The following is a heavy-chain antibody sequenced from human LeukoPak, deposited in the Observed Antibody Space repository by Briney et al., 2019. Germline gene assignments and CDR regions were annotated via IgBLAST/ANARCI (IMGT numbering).Heavy chain of an antibody. CDR3: ARQRDGWFDP. CDR1: GGSISSSSYY. V-gene: IGHV4-39*01. J-gene: IGHJ5*02. Sequence: SETLSLTCTASGGSISSSSYYWGWIRQPPGKGLEWIGSIYYSGSTYYNPSLKSRVTISVDTSKNQFSLKLSSVTAADTAVYYCARQRDGWFDPWGQGTLVTVSS. CDR2: IYYSGST.